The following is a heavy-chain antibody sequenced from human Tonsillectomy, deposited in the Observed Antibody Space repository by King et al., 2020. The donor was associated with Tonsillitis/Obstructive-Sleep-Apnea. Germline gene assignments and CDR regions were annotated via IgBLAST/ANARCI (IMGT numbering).Heavy chain of an antibody. J-gene: IGHJ4*02. V-gene: IGHV3-48*02. D-gene: IGHD3-10*01. CDR2: ISSSSSTI. CDR3: ARGITMVRGVIFIY. CDR1: GFTFSSYS. Sequence: QLVQSGGGLVQPGGSLRLSCAASGFTFSSYSMNWVRQAPGKGLEWVSYISSSSSTIYYADSVKGRFTISRDNAKNSLYLQMNSLRDEDTAGYYCARGITMVRGVIFIYWGQGTLVTVSS.